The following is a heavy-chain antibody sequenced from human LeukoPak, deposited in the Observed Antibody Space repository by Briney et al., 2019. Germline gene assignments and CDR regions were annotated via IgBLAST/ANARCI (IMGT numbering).Heavy chain of an antibody. CDR2: FDPEDGET. CDR3: ATSSIAVAGPNPFDY. CDR1: GYTLTKLS. D-gene: IGHD6-19*01. V-gene: IGHV1-24*01. Sequence: GASVKVSCKVSGYTLTKLSMHWVRQAPGKGLEWMGGFDPEDGETIYAQKFQGRVTMTEDTSTDTAYMELSSLRSEDTAVYYCATSSIAVAGPNPFDYWGQGTLVTVSS. J-gene: IGHJ4*02.